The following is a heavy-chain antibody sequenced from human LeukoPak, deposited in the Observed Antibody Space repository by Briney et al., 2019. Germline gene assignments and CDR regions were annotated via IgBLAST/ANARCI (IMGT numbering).Heavy chain of an antibody. CDR3: AKEPLYYYDSSGYYPYYFDY. CDR1: GFTFSSYA. D-gene: IGHD3-22*01. Sequence: GGSLRLSCAASGFTFSSYAMSWVRQAPGKGLEWVSAISGSGGSTYYADSMKGRFTISRDNSKNTLYLQMNSLRAEDTAVYYCAKEPLYYYDSSGYYPYYFDYWGQGTLVTVSS. J-gene: IGHJ4*02. CDR2: ISGSGGST. V-gene: IGHV3-23*01.